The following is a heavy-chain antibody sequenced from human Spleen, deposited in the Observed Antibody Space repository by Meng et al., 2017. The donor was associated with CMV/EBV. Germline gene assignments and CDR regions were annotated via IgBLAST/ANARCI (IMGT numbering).Heavy chain of an antibody. CDR3: AQHGIGGFGTRVGWFDP. V-gene: IGHV4-39*07. CDR1: IRSSSFF. Sequence: IRSSSFFWGWVRQSPGKGLEWLGSVAYTGSTYHNPSLSSRVTISLDTSNNQFSLKLTSLTAADTAVYFCAQHGIGGFGTRVGWFDPWGQGILVTVSS. J-gene: IGHJ5*02. CDR2: VAYTGST. D-gene: IGHD6-13*01.